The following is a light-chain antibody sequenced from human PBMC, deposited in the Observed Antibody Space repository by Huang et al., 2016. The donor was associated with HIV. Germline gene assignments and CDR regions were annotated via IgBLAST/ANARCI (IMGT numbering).Light chain of an antibody. Sequence: DIQMTQSPSSLSASLGDKITITCQASHDIRKFLNWYQQKPGKVPTLLIYDTSNVETGVPMRFSGSKSGTVFTLTINNLQPEDIATYYCQQYADLPYTFGRGTKLDFK. CDR3: QQYADLPYT. J-gene: IGKJ2*01. CDR2: DTS. V-gene: IGKV1-33*01. CDR1: HDIRKF.